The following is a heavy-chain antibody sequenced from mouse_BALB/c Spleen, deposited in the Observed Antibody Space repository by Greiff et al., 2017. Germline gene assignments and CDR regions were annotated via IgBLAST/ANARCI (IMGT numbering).Heavy chain of an antibody. J-gene: IGHJ2*01. Sequence: DVHLVESGGGLVKPGGSLKLSCAASGFTFSDYYMYWVRQTPEKRLEWVATISDGGSYTYYPDSVKGRFTISRDNAKNNLYLQMSSLKSEDTAMYYCARDRGYFDYWGQGTTLTVSS. CDR2: ISDGGSYT. CDR1: GFTFSDYY. D-gene: IGHD3-1*01. V-gene: IGHV5-4*02. CDR3: ARDRGYFDY.